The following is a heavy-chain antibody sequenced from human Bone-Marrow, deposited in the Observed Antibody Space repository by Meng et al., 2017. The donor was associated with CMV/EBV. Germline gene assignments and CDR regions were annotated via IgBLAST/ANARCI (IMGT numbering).Heavy chain of an antibody. J-gene: IGHJ6*01. CDR2: INSDGSST. Sequence: GGSLRLSCAASGFTFSSYWMHWVRQAPGKGLVWVSRINSDGSSTSYADSVKGRFTISRDNAKNTLYLQMNSLRAEDTAVYYCASRRGRRPIGYYYYGMVVWGQGTTVTGSS. D-gene: IGHD3-10*01. CDR3: ASRRGRRPIGYYYYGMVV. CDR1: GFTFSSYW. V-gene: IGHV3-74*01.